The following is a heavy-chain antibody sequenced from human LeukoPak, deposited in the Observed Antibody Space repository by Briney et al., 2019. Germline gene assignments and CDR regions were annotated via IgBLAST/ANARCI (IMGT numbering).Heavy chain of an antibody. D-gene: IGHD4-17*01. Sequence: SETLSLTCTVSGGSISSYYWSWIRQPAGKGLEWIGYIYYSGSTNYNPSLKSRVTISVDTSKNQFSLKLSSVTAADTAVYYCARRSYGDVPPDYWGQGTLVTVYS. CDR3: ARRSYGDVPPDY. J-gene: IGHJ4*02. CDR1: GGSISSYY. CDR2: IYYSGST. V-gene: IGHV4-59*08.